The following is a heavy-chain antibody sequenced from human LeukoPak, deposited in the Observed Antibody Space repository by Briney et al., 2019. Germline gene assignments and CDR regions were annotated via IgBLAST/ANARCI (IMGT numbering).Heavy chain of an antibody. J-gene: IGHJ3*02. CDR3: ARQPGGDNYDSSGIEAFDI. V-gene: IGHV1-2*02. CDR2: INPNSGGT. D-gene: IGHD3-22*01. Sequence: ASVKVSCKASGYTFTSYGISWVRQAPGQGLEWMGWINPNSGGTNYAQKFQGRVTMTRDTSISTAYMELSRLRSDDTAVYYCARQPGGDNYDSSGIEAFDIWGQGTMVTVSS. CDR1: GYTFTSYG.